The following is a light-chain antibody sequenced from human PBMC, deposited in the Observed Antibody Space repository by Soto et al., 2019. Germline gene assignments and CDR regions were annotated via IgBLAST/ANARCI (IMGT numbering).Light chain of an antibody. V-gene: IGLV2-14*01. Sequence: QSVLTQPASVSGSPGQSITISCTGTSSDVAFYNHVSWYQQHPGKAPKLLIYEVNNRPSGVSHRFSGSKSGNTASLTISGLQAEDEADYYCSSFVSTHTYVFGTGTKVTVL. CDR1: SSDVAFYNH. CDR2: EVN. CDR3: SSFVSTHTYV. J-gene: IGLJ1*01.